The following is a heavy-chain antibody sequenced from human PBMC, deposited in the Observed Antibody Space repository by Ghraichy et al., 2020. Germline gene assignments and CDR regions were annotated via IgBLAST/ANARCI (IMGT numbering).Heavy chain of an antibody. Sequence: SETLSLTCTVSGGSISSSSYYWGWIRQPPGKGLEWIGSIYYSGSTYYNPSLKSRVTISVDTSKNQFSLKLSSVTAADTAVYYCARQKSKGSITMIVVVITMDYYFDYWGQGTLVTVSS. V-gene: IGHV4-39*01. D-gene: IGHD3-22*01. CDR1: GGSISSSSYY. J-gene: IGHJ4*02. CDR3: ARQKSKGSITMIVVVITMDYYFDY. CDR2: IYYSGST.